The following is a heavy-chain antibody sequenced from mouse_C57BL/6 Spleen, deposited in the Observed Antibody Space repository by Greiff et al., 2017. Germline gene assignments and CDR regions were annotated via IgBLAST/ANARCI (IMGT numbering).Heavy chain of an antibody. D-gene: IGHD1-1*01. Sequence: EVKLMESGPGLVKPSQSLSLTCSVTGYSITSGYYWNWIRQFPGNKLEWMGYISYDGSNNYNPSLKNRISITRDTSKDQFFLRLNSVTTEDTATDYCAREDSTVVMDYWGQGTSVTVSS. J-gene: IGHJ4*01. CDR2: ISYDGSN. CDR1: GYSITSGYY. V-gene: IGHV3-6*01. CDR3: AREDSTVVMDY.